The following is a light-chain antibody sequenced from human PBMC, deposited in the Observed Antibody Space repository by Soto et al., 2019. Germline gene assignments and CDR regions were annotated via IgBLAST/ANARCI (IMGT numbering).Light chain of an antibody. CDR1: QSISSY. Sequence: DIQMTQSPSSLSASVGDRVTITCRTSQSISSYLNWYQQKPGKAPNLLIYAASNLQSGVPSRFSGGGSETEFTLTIRSLQPEDYATYYCQQSYSTPLTFGGGTKVEIK. CDR2: AAS. CDR3: QQSYSTPLT. V-gene: IGKV1-39*01. J-gene: IGKJ4*01.